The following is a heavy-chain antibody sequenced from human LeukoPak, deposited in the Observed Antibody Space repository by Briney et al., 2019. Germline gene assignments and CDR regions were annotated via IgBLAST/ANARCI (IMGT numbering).Heavy chain of an antibody. D-gene: IGHD3-16*01. CDR1: GFTFSSYR. J-gene: IGHJ4*02. CDR3: AKIGGSPD. Sequence: GGSLRLSCAASGFTFSSYRMNWVRQAPGKGLEWVSAISGSGDSTFYADSVKGRFAISRDSSKNTLYLQMNSLRADDTAVYYCAKIGGSPDWGQGTLVTVSS. CDR2: ISGSGDST. V-gene: IGHV3-23*01.